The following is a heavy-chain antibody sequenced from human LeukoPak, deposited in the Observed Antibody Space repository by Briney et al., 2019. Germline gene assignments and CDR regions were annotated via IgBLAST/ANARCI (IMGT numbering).Heavy chain of an antibody. J-gene: IGHJ4*02. CDR1: GGSISSSSYY. CDR2: IYYSGST. V-gene: IGHV4-39*07. Sequence: SETLSLTCTVSGGSISSSSYYWGWIRQPPGKGLEWIGSIYYSGSTYYNPSLKSRVTMSVDTSKNQFSLKLSSVTAADTAVYYCARELASGWLIDYWGQGTLVTVSS. CDR3: ARELASGWLIDY. D-gene: IGHD6-19*01.